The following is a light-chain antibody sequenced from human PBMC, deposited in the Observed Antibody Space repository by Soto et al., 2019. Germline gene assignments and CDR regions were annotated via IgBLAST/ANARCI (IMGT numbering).Light chain of an antibody. CDR1: QSVGKK. CDR3: QQYTDWPFA. J-gene: IGKJ4*01. V-gene: IGKV3-15*01. CDR2: DAS. Sequence: ILMTQSPATLSVSPGERATLTCRASQSVGKKLAWYQQKPGQAPRLLISDASTRATGIPARFSGSGSGTEFTLTISSLQSEDFAVYYCQQYTDWPFAFGGGTKVE.